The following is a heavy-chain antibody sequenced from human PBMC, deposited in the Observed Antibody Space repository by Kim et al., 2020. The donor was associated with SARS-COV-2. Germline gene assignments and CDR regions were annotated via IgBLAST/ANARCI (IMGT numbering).Heavy chain of an antibody. CDR2: SGNT. CDR3: ARRGGMDV. V-gene: IGHV4-4*09. Sequence: SGNTNYNPSLKSRVTISIDTSKNQCSLKLSSVTAADTAVYYCARRGGMDVWGQGTTVTVSS. J-gene: IGHJ6*02.